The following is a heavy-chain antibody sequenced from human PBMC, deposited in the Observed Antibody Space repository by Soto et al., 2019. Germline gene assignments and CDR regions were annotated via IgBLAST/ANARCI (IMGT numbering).Heavy chain of an antibody. D-gene: IGHD6-19*01. J-gene: IGHJ4*02. Sequence: QVQLQESGPGLVKPSQTLSLTCTVSGGSISSGGYYWSWIRQHPGKGLEWIGYIYYSGSTYYDPSLKSRVTISVDTSKNQFSLKLSSGTAADTAVYYCARDNLGAASGWFYFDYWGQGTLVTVSS. CDR3: ARDNLGAASGWFYFDY. CDR2: IYYSGST. CDR1: GGSISSGGYY. V-gene: IGHV4-31*03.